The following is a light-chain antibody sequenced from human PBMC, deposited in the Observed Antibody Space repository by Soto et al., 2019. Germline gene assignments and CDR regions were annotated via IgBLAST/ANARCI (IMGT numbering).Light chain of an antibody. V-gene: IGKV4-1*01. Sequence: DIVMTQSPDSLAVSLGERATINCKSSQSVLYSSNNKNYLAWYQQKPGQPPKLLISWASTRESGVPDRFSGGGSGTDFTLTISSLQAEDVAVYYCQQYYRSPITFGQGTRLEIK. CDR3: QQYYRSPIT. J-gene: IGKJ5*01. CDR2: WAS. CDR1: QSVLYSSNNKNY.